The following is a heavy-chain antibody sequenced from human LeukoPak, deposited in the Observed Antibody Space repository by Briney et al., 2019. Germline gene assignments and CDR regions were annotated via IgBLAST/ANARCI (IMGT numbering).Heavy chain of an antibody. CDR1: GFTFSNYE. J-gene: IGHJ4*02. D-gene: IGHD6-13*01. CDR3: ARSFLSIAAAATDY. CDR2: ISGSGGST. Sequence: GGSLRLSCAASGFTFSNYEMNWVRQAPGKGLEWVSAISGSGGSTYYADSVKGRFTISRDNAKNSLYLQMNSLRAEDTAVYYCARSFLSIAAAATDYWGQGTLVTVSS. V-gene: IGHV3-48*03.